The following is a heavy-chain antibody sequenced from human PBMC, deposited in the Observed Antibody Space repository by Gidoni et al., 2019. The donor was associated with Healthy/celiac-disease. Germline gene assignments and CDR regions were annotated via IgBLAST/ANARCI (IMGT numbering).Heavy chain of an antibody. J-gene: IGHJ3*02. CDR1: GFTFSDYY. D-gene: IGHD3-22*01. CDR2: ISSSGSTI. V-gene: IGHV3-11*01. Sequence: QVQLVESGGGLVKPGGSLRLYCAASGFTFSDYYMSWIRQAPGKGLEWVSYISSSGSTIYYADSVKGRFTISRDNAKNSLYLQMNSLRAEDTAVYYCARDTILITMIVEDAFDIWGQGTMVTVSS. CDR3: ARDTILITMIVEDAFDI.